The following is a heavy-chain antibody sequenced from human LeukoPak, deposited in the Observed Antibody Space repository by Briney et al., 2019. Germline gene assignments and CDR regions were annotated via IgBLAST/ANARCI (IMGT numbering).Heavy chain of an antibody. CDR3: AKAVGLLWFGELEY. V-gene: IGHV3-43*02. CDR2: ISGDGGST. Sequence: GGSLRLSCAASGFTFDDYAMHWVRHAPGQGLEWVSLISGDGGSTYYADSVKGRFTISRDNSKNSLYLQMNSLRTEDTALYYCAKAVGLLWFGELEYWGQGTLVTVSS. D-gene: IGHD3-10*01. J-gene: IGHJ4*02. CDR1: GFTFDDYA.